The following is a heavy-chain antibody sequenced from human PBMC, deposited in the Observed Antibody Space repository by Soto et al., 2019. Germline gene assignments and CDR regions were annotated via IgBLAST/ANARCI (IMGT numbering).Heavy chain of an antibody. CDR1: GFTFSSYS. Sequence: EVQLVESGGGLVKPGGSLRLSCAASGFTFSSYSMNWVRQAPGKGLEWVSSISSSSSYIYYADSVKGRFTISRDNAKNLLYLQMNSLRAEDTAVDSCAIDNYGGSSVRLQHWGQGTLVTVSS. D-gene: IGHD4-17*01. CDR3: AIDNYGGSSVRLQH. V-gene: IGHV3-21*01. CDR2: ISSSSSYI. J-gene: IGHJ1*01.